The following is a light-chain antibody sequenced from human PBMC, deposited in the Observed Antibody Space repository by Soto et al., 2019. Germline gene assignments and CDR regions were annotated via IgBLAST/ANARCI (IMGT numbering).Light chain of an antibody. CDR3: QQRYNWPPIT. V-gene: IGKV3-11*01. J-gene: IGKJ5*01. Sequence: IVLTQSPATLSLSPGKRATLSCRASQNISNYLIWYQQKPGQAPRLLIHDASNRAAGVPARFSGSGSGTDFTLTISSLEPEDFAVYYCQQRYNWPPITFGQGTRLEIK. CDR2: DAS. CDR1: QNISNY.